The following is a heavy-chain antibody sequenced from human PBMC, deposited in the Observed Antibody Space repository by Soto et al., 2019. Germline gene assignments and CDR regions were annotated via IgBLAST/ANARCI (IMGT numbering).Heavy chain of an antibody. CDR3: AREARGDFWSGYPYYFDY. J-gene: IGHJ4*02. D-gene: IGHD3-3*01. CDR1: GYSFTSYW. CDR2: IDPSDSYT. V-gene: IGHV5-10-1*01. Sequence: GESLKISCKGSGYSFTSYWISWVRQMPGKGLEWMGRIDPSDSYTNYSPSFQGHVTISADKSISTAYLQWSSLKASDTAMYYCAREARGDFWSGYPYYFDYWGQGTLVTVSS.